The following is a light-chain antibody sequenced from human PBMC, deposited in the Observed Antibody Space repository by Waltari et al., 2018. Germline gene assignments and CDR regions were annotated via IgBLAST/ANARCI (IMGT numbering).Light chain of an antibody. Sequence: QSVLTQPPSVSGAPGHRVTPPCTGSPPNIGAGSDVPWNQPLPATAPKLPLYTNTNRPSGVPDRFSGSKSDTSASLAITGLQAEDEADYYCQSYDSSLSGSVFGGGTKLTVL. CDR1: PPNIGAGSD. CDR3: QSYDSSLSGSV. J-gene: IGLJ3*02. V-gene: IGLV1-40*01. CDR2: TNT.